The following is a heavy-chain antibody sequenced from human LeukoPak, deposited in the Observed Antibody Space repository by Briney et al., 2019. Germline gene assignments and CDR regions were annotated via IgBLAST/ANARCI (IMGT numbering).Heavy chain of an antibody. V-gene: IGHV4-39*07. CDR2: IYYTGNT. D-gene: IGHD3-10*01. CDR3: TKSDGYGLIRI. Sequence: GSLRLSCAASGFTFSSYEMNWVRQAPGKGLEWIGSIYYTGNTYYNSSLKSRVTISLDTSKNQFSLKVISMTAADTAAYYCTKSDGYGLIRICGRGTMVTVSS. J-gene: IGHJ3*02. CDR1: GFTFSSYE.